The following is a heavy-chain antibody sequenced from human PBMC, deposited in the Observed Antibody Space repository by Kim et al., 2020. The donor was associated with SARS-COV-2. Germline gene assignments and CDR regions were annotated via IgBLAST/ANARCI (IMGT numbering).Heavy chain of an antibody. CDR1: GFIFGGHD. D-gene: IGHD3-16*01. V-gene: IGHV3-13*04. J-gene: IGHJ6*02. CDR3: ARGVHLLLGVDV. Sequence: GGSLRLSCAASGFIFGGHDMHWVRQVTGKGLEWVAAIGTSGVTFYEASVKGRFIISRENGENSQFLQMDSLRVGDTAIYYCARGVHLLLGVDVWGRGTTVTVSS. CDR2: IGTSGVT.